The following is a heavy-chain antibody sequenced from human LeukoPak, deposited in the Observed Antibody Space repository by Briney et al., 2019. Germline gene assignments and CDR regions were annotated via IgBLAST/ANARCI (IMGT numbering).Heavy chain of an antibody. Sequence: GGSLRLSCAASGFTFSSYGMHWVRQAPGKGLEWVANIKQDGSEKYYVDSVKGRFTISRDNAKNSLYLQMNSLRAEDTAVYYCAKGRWFGELSYFDYWGQGTLVTVSS. V-gene: IGHV3-7*01. J-gene: IGHJ4*02. CDR3: AKGRWFGELSYFDY. CDR1: GFTFSSYG. CDR2: IKQDGSEK. D-gene: IGHD3-10*01.